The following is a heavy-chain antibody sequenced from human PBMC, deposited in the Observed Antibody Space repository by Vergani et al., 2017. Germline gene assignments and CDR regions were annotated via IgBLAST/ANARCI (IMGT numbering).Heavy chain of an antibody. Sequence: EVQLVQSGAEVKKPGESLKIPCQISGYSFTNYWIGWVRQMPGKGLEWMGIIHPADSDTRYSPSFQGQVTISVDKSISTAYLQRSSLRASDSAMYYCARLYGRDSSGSKYFDYWGQGTLVTGSS. CDR2: IHPADSDT. D-gene: IGHD3-22*01. J-gene: IGHJ4*02. CDR1: GYSFTNYW. V-gene: IGHV5-51*01. CDR3: ARLYGRDSSGSKYFDY.